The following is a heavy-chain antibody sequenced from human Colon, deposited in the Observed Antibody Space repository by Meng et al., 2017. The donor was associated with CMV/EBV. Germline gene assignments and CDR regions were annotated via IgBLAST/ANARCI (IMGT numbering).Heavy chain of an antibody. CDR3: DASDY. D-gene: IGHD6-6*01. CDR2: ITGSGSRT. Sequence: GESRKISGAASGFSFRNFDMSWARQAPGKGLEWVATITGSGSRTHYADSVKGRFTISRDNSKNTLYLQINSLRVEDTAIYYCDASDYWGQGTQVTVSS. V-gene: IGHV3-23*01. J-gene: IGHJ4*02. CDR1: GFSFRNFD.